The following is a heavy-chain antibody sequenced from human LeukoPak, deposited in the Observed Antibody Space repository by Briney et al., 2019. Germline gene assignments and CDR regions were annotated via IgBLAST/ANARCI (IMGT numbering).Heavy chain of an antibody. J-gene: IGHJ5*02. CDR2: INHSGST. D-gene: IGHD4-11*01. Sequence: PPETLSLTCAVYGGSFSGYYWSWIRQPPGKGLEWIGEINHSGSTNYNPSLKSRVTISVDTSKNQFSLKPSSVTAADTAVYYCAREYIRYSNYGVGFDPWGQGTLVTVSS. CDR3: AREYIRYSNYGVGFDP. CDR1: GGSFSGYY. V-gene: IGHV4-34*01.